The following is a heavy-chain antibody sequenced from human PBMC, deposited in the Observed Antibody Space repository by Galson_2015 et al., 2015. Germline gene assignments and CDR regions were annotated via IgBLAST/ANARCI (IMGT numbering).Heavy chain of an antibody. Sequence: SVKVSCKASGGSFNIYAINWVRQAPGQGLQWVGGIIPLFGTPNYAQKFQGRVTITAEKSTSTAFMEVNSLTSDDTAIYYCARASQDCTSSSCPYNYWGQGTLVPVSS. CDR2: IIPLFGTP. V-gene: IGHV1-69*06. CDR1: GGSFNIYA. D-gene: IGHD2-2*01. CDR3: ARASQDCTSSSCPYNY. J-gene: IGHJ4*02.